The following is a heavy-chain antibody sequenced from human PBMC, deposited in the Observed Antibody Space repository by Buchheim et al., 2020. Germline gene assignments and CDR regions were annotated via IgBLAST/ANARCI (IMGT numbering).Heavy chain of an antibody. J-gene: IGHJ4*02. D-gene: IGHD3-22*01. CDR2: IYYSGST. V-gene: IGHV4-30-4*01. CDR3: ARTVYDTTGYYLGDYFDY. CDR1: GGSISSGDYY. Sequence: QVQLQESGPGLVKPSQTLSLTCTVSGGSISSGDYYWSWIRQPPGKGLEYIGYIYYSGSTYYNPSLKTRITISVDTSTNQFSLKLSSVTAADTAVYYCARTVYDTTGYYLGDYFDYWGQGTL.